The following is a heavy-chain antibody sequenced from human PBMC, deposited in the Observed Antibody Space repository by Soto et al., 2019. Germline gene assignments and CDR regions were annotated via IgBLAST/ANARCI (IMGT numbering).Heavy chain of an antibody. CDR1: GYTFTTYG. V-gene: IGHV1-18*01. J-gene: IGHJ4*02. CDR2: ISTYNGNT. Sequence: QVQLVQSGAEVKKPVASVKVSCKASGYTFTTYGMSWVRQAPGQGLDWMGWISTYNGNTKYAERIQGRVTMTTDTTTSTAYMELRSLRSDDTAVYYCARGPTDYYDNSGNYFLDYWGQGTLVTVSS. CDR3: ARGPTDYYDNSGNYFLDY. D-gene: IGHD3-22*01.